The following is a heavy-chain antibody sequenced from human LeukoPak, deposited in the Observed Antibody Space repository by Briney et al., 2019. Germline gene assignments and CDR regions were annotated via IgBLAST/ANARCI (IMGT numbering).Heavy chain of an antibody. CDR1: GYTFTSYW. V-gene: IGHV5-51*01. D-gene: IGHD5-12*01. J-gene: IGHJ5*02. CDR2: IYPGDSDT. CDR3: ARLGYSGYDYRNNWFDP. Sequence: KVSCKASGYTFTSYWIGWVRQMPGKGLEWMGIIYPGDSDTRYSPSFQGQVTISADKSISTAYLQWSSLKASDTAMYYCARLGYSGYDYRNNWFDPWGQGTLVTVSS.